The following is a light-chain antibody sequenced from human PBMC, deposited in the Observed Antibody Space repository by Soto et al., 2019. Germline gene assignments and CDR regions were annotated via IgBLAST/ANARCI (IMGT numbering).Light chain of an antibody. V-gene: IGLV3-1*01. CDR1: KLGDKY. J-gene: IGLJ2*01. CDR2: QDS. Sequence: SYELTQPPSVSVSPGQTASMTCSGDKLGDKYASWYQQKPGQSPVLVIYQDSKRPSGIPERFSGSNSGNTATLTISGTQAMDEADYYCQAWDSSTVVFGGGTKVTVL. CDR3: QAWDSSTVV.